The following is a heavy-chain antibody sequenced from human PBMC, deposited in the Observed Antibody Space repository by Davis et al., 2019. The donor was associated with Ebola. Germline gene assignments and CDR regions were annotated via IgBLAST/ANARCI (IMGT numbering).Heavy chain of an antibody. J-gene: IGHJ4*02. CDR2: ISGSGGST. Sequence: SCKASGGTFSSYAISWVRQAPGKGLEWVSAISGSGGSTYYADSVKGRFTISRDNSKNTLYLQMNSLRAEDTAVYYCAKDKATVGFYWGQGTLVTVSS. CDR3: AKDKATVGFY. CDR1: GGTFSSYA. D-gene: IGHD4-23*01. V-gene: IGHV3-23*01.